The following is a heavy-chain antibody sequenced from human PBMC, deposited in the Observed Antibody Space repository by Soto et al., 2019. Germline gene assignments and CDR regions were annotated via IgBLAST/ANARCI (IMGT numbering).Heavy chain of an antibody. D-gene: IGHD3-22*01. CDR3: ASSNLGGMIVVDDAFDI. V-gene: IGHV1-18*04. CDR2: ISAYNGNT. Sequence: ASVKVSCKASGYTFTSYGISWVRQAPGQGLEWMGWISAYNGNTNYAQKLQGRVTMTTDTSTSTAYMELRSLRSDDTAVYYCASSNLGGMIVVDDAFDIWGQGTMVTVSS. J-gene: IGHJ3*02. CDR1: GYTFTSYG.